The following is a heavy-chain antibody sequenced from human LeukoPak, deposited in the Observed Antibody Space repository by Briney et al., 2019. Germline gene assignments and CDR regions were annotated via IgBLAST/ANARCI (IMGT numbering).Heavy chain of an antibody. CDR1: GFTFSSYW. CDR3: ARNRDDSSGYYDY. J-gene: IGHJ4*02. V-gene: IGHV3-74*01. D-gene: IGHD3-22*01. CDR2: IKSEGRST. Sequence: PGGSLTLSCAVSGFTFSSYWRHWVRHPPGKGLVWVSHIKSEGRSTSYAASVKGRFTISRDNAKNTLYLQMNSLRAEDTAVYYCARNRDDSSGYYDYWGEGTLVTLS.